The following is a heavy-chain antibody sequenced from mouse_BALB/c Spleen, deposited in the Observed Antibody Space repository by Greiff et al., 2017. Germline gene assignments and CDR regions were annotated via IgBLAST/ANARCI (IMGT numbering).Heavy chain of an antibody. CDR1: GYTFTSYS. CDR3: EKGGVRVPYYAMDY. CDR2: IGTSNSDT. J-gene: IGHJ4*01. Sequence: VQLQQSGPGLVRPGASVKMSCTASGYTFTSYSMPWVQQSPGQGLEWIGMIGTSNSDTRLKQKFKDKATFNVDNTSNTAYMQLSRLTSEDSAVYYGEKGGVRVPYYAMDYWGQGTSVTVSS. D-gene: IGHD2-14*01. V-gene: IGHV1-74*01.